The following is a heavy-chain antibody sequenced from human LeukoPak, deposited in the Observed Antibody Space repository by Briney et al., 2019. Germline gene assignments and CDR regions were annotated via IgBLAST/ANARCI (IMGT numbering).Heavy chain of an antibody. D-gene: IGHD3-10*01. V-gene: IGHV3-66*01. CDR3: ARDSHYYGSGSYANLLFNY. Sequence: PGGSLRLSCAASGFTVSSNYMSWVGQAPGKGLEWVSVIYSGGSTYYADSVKGRFTISRDNSKNTLYLQMNSLRAEDTAVYYCARDSHYYGSGSYANLLFNYWGQGTLVTVSS. CDR1: GFTVSSNY. J-gene: IGHJ4*02. CDR2: IYSGGST.